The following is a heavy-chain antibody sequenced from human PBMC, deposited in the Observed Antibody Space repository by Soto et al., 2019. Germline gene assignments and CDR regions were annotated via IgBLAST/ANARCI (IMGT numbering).Heavy chain of an antibody. Sequence: SEPLSLTCTVSGDSIDSYYWTWIRQSPGKGLEWIGKIYYTGDTNYNPSLKSRVTISVDRSKNQFSLKLNSVTASDTAVYYCAGRYSYGSFFDYWGQGALVTVSS. CDR3: AGRYSYGSFFDY. J-gene: IGHJ4*02. D-gene: IGHD5-18*01. V-gene: IGHV4-59*01. CDR1: GDSIDSYY. CDR2: IYYTGDT.